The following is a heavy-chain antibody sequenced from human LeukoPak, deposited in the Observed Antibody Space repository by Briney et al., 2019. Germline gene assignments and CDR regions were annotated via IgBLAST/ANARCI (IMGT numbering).Heavy chain of an antibody. CDR1: GFTFSDYY. J-gene: IGHJ3*02. CDR2: IYYSGST. CDR3: ARVTYYYDSSSYYYLQSGAFDI. D-gene: IGHD3-22*01. V-gene: IGHV4-38-2*01. Sequence: GSLRLSCAASGFTFSDYYMSWIRQAPGKGLEWIGSIYYSGSTYYNPSLKSRVTISVDTSKNQFSLKLTSVTAADTAVYYCARVTYYYDSSSYYYLQSGAFDIWGQGTMLTVSS.